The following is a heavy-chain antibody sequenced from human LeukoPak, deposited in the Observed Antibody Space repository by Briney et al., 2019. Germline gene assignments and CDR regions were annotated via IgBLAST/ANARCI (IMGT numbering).Heavy chain of an antibody. CDR3: ARDRGYSGYDLLY. CDR2: ISSNTRTTSTI. CDR1: GFSFSRYS. D-gene: IGHD5-12*01. V-gene: IGHV3-48*01. J-gene: IGHJ4*02. Sequence: GGSLRLSCAASGFSFSRYSMNWVRQAPGKGLEWVSYISSNTRTTSTIYYADSVKGRFTISRDDDQNSLYLQMSGLRAEDTGVYYCARDRGYSGYDLLYWGQGTLVAVSS.